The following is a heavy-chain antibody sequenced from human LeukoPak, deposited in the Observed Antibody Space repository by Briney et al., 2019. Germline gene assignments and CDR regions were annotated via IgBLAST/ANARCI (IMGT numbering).Heavy chain of an antibody. J-gene: IGHJ4*02. CDR1: GGSISSSSYY. V-gene: IGHV4-39*07. CDR2: IYYSGST. CDR3: ARLRGSGSPLDY. D-gene: IGHD3-10*01. Sequence: SGTLSLTCTVSGGSISSSSYYWGWIRQPPGKGLEWIGSIYYSGSTYYNPSLKSRVTISVDTSKNQFSLKLSSVTAADTAVYYCARLRGSGSPLDYWGQGTLVAVSS.